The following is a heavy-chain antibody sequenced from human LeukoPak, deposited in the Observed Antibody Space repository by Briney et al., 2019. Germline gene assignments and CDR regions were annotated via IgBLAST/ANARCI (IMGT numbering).Heavy chain of an antibody. CDR2: IRPNSGGT. J-gene: IGHJ3*02. CDR3: AREYSMDYFRGPFDVFDI. CDR1: GYTFAAYY. Sequence: GASVKVSCKASGYTFAAYYMYWVRQAPGQGLEWMGWIRPNSGGTNYTQKFQGRVTMTRDTSISTAYMELSRLRSDDTAVYYCAREYSMDYFRGPFDVFDIWGQGTMVTVSS. D-gene: IGHD3-10*01. V-gene: IGHV1-2*02.